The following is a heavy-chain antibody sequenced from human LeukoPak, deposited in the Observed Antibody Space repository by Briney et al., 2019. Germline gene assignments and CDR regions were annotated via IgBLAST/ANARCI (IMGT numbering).Heavy chain of an antibody. J-gene: IGHJ6*02. V-gene: IGHV3-9*01. Sequence: PGGSLRLSCAASGFTFDDYAMHWVRQAPGKGLEWVSGISWNSGSMGYADSVKGRFTISRDNAKNSLYLQMNSLRAEDTALYYCAKAMIGTTDYYYYGMDVWGQGTTVTVSS. D-gene: IGHD3-22*01. CDR3: AKAMIGTTDYYYYGMDV. CDR2: ISWNSGSM. CDR1: GFTFDDYA.